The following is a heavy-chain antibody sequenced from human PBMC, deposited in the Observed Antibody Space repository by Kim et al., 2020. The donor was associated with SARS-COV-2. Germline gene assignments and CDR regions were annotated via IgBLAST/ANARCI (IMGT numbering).Heavy chain of an antibody. CDR1: GYTFTSYG. D-gene: IGHD2-8*01. Sequence: ASVKVSCKGSGYTFTSYGINWVRQAPGQGPEWMGWISATTGNTNYAQKVQDRVTMTTDSSTSTAYMELRSLTSDDTAVYYCARGGCSNGRCYNQGGFWDFWGQGTLVTVSS. CDR2: ISATTGNT. V-gene: IGHV1-18*01. CDR3: ARGGCSNGRCYNQGGFWDF. J-gene: IGHJ4*02.